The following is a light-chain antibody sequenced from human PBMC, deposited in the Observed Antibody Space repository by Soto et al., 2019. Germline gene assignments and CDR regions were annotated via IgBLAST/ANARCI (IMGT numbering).Light chain of an antibody. J-gene: IGLJ3*02. CDR3: CSYAGDSTLV. Sequence: QSALTQPASVSGSPGQSITISCTGTSSAVGNYNLVSWYQQHPGEAPKLLIYEGSKRPSGVSNRFSGSKFGNTASLTISGLQAEDEVDYYCCSYAGDSTLVFGGGTKLTVL. CDR2: EGS. V-gene: IGLV2-23*01. CDR1: SSAVGNYNL.